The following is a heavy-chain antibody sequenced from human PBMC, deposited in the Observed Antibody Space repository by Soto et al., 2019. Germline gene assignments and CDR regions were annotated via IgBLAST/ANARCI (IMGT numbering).Heavy chain of an antibody. CDR2: IKSRPQNETT. Sequence: PGGSLRLSCAASGFTFSNVWLSWVRQGSGKGLEWLSRIKSRPQNETTDYASPARGRFIISRDDSKNMLYRHLNSLILAHSGAYYGATVLPHASSCCDYWGQASRVTV. V-gene: IGHV3-15*01. CDR1: GFTFSNVW. J-gene: IGHJ4*02. CDR3: ATVLPHASSCCDY. D-gene: IGHD6-13*01.